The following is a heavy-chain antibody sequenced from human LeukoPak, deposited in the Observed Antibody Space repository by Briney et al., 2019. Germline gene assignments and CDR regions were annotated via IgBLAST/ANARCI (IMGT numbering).Heavy chain of an antibody. J-gene: IGHJ6*03. CDR1: GGSISIYY. V-gene: IGHV4-59*13. CDR2: IYYSGST. CDR3: ARLVLGYYYYMDV. D-gene: IGHD7-27*01. Sequence: SETLSPTSAVSGGSISIYYGGGIRHPPGKGRGWIGYIYYSGSTNYNPSLKSRVTISVDTSKNQFSLKLSSVTAADTAVYYCARLVLGYYYYMDVWGKGTTVTVSS.